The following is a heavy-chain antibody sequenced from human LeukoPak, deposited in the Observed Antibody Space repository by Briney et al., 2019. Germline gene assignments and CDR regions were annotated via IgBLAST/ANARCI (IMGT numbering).Heavy chain of an antibody. V-gene: IGHV3-21*01. CDR3: ARDAPDCTNFDY. CDR1: GFTFSSYS. J-gene: IGHJ4*02. D-gene: IGHD2-8*01. CDR2: ISSSSSYI. Sequence: GSLRLSCAASGFTFSSYSMNWVRQAPGKGLEWVSSISSSSSYIYYADSVKGRFTISRDNAKNSLYLQMNSLRAEDTAVYYCARDAPDCTNFDYWGQGTLVTVSS.